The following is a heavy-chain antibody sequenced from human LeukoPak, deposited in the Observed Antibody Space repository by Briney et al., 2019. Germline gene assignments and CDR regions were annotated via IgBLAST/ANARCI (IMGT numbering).Heavy chain of an antibody. CDR3: ARRSGVSYGDYSWDYFDY. Sequence: ASVKVSCNASGGTFSSYAISWVRQAPGQGLEWMGGIIPIFGTANYAQKFQGRVTITADESTSTAYMELSSLRSEDTAVYYCARRSGVSYGDYSWDYFDYWGQGTLVTVSS. J-gene: IGHJ4*02. CDR2: IIPIFGTA. V-gene: IGHV1-69*13. D-gene: IGHD4-17*01. CDR1: GGTFSSYA.